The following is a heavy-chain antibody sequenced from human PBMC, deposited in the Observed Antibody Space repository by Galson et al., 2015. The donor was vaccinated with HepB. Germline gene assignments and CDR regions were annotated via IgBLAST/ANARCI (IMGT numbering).Heavy chain of an antibody. CDR3: ARGGRQWLVVGVGP. V-gene: IGHV4-34*01. CDR1: GGSFSGYY. J-gene: IGHJ5*02. CDR2: INHSGST. D-gene: IGHD6-19*01. Sequence: SETLSLTCAVYGGSFSGYYWSWIRQPPGKGLEWIGEINHSGSTNYNPSLKSRVTISVDTSKNQFSLKLSSVTAADTAVYYCARGGRQWLVVGVGPWGQGTLVTVSS.